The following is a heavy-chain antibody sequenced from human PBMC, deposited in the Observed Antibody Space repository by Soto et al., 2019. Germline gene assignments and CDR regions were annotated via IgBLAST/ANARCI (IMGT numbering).Heavy chain of an antibody. J-gene: IGHJ4*02. D-gene: IGHD1-20*01. CDR1: GFTFTNYG. V-gene: IGHV3-33*01. CDR3: ARDSIRVPADFDY. CDR2: IWSDGNNR. Sequence: GGSLRLSCAASGFTFTNYGFHWVRQAPGKGLEWVAAIWSDGNNRYNGGAVEGRFTISKDNSKNMLYLQMNDLRVEDTALYYCARDSIRVPADFDYWGQGTLVTVSS.